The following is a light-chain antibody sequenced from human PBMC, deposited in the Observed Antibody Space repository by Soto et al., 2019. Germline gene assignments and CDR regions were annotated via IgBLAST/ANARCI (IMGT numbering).Light chain of an antibody. Sequence: EIVLTQSPGTLSLSPGERATLPCRASQSVSNNYLAWYQQKPGQAPRLLIYGASKRATGIPDRFSGSGSGTDFTLTISRLEPEDFAVYYCQQYGSSGTFGQGTKVDIK. CDR3: QQYGSSGT. J-gene: IGKJ1*01. V-gene: IGKV3-20*01. CDR2: GAS. CDR1: QSVSNNY.